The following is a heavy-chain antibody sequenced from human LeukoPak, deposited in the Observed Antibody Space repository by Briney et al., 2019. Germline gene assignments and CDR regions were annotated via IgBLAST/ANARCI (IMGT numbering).Heavy chain of an antibody. J-gene: IGHJ4*02. V-gene: IGHV3-30*02. CDR1: GFIFTDYG. D-gene: IGHD1-1*01. CDR3: ARDPGPWNYDDY. Sequence: QSGGSLRLSCAASGFIFTDYGMHWVRQAPGKGLEWLTFIRYDGSDKYYADSVKGRFTISRDNAKNSLYLQMNSLRAEDTAVYYCARDPGPWNYDDYWGQGTLVTVSS. CDR2: IRYDGSDK.